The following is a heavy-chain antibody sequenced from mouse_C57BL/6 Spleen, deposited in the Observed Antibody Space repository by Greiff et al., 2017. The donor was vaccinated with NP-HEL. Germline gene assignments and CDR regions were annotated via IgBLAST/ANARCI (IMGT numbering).Heavy chain of an antibody. CDR2: IDPNSGGT. D-gene: IGHD3-2*02. CDR3: ATQDSSGYFSY. CDR1: GYTFTSYW. V-gene: IGHV1-72*01. Sequence: QVQLQQPGAELVKPGASVKLSCKASGYTFTSYWMHWVKQRPGRGLEWIRRIDPNSGGTKYNEKFKSKATLTVDKPSSTAYMQLSSLTSEDSAVYYCATQDSSGYFSYWGQGTLVTVSA. J-gene: IGHJ3*01.